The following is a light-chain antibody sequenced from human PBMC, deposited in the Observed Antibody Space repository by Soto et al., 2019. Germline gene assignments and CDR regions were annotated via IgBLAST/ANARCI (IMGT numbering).Light chain of an antibody. V-gene: IGKV3-20*01. CDR1: QSVSSTY. CDR3: KQYGSSSWT. J-gene: IGKJ1*01. Sequence: EIVLTQSPGTLSSSPGERATLSCRASQSVSSTYLAWYQQKPGQAPRLLISAASNRATGIPDRFSGSGSGTDFALTISRLEPEEFAVYYCKQYGSSSWTFGQGTRVEI. CDR2: AAS.